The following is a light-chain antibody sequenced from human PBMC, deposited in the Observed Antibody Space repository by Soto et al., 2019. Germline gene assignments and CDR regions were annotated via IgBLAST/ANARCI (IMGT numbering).Light chain of an antibody. CDR2: GAS. CDR3: QQYNTWPRT. V-gene: IGKV3-15*01. J-gene: IGKJ1*01. Sequence: EIVLTQSPGTLSLSPGERATLSCMASQSVSNNYVAWFQQKPGQAPRLLIYGASTRATAIPARFSGSGSGTEFTLSISSLQSEDFAVYYCQQYNTWPRTFGQGTKVDI. CDR1: QSVSNN.